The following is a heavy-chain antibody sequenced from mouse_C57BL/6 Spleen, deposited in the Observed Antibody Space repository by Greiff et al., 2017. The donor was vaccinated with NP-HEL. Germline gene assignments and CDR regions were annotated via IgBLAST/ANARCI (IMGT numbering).Heavy chain of an antibody. CDR3: ARAHYGSKDFDY. D-gene: IGHD1-1*01. V-gene: IGHV1-69*01. CDR1: GYTFTSYW. Sequence: VQLQQPGAELVMPGASVKLSCKASGYTFTSYWMHWVKQRPGQGLEWIGEIDPSDSYTNYNQKFKGKSTLTVDKSSSTAYMQLSSLTSEDSAVYYCARAHYGSKDFDYWGQGTTLTVAS. J-gene: IGHJ2*01. CDR2: IDPSDSYT.